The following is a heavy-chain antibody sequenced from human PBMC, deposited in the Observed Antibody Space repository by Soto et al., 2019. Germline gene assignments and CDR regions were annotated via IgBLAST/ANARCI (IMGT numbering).Heavy chain of an antibody. D-gene: IGHD3-10*01. J-gene: IGHJ6*03. V-gene: IGHV1-3*01. Sequence: QVQLVQSGAEVKKPGASVKVSCKASGYTFTSYAMHWVRQAPGQRLEWMVWINAGNGNTKYSQKFRDRVTITSDTSARTAYMELSSLRSEDTAVYYCARVGVPRGIYCDYMDVWGKGTTVTVSS. CDR3: ARVGVPRGIYCDYMDV. CDR1: GYTFTSYA. CDR2: INAGNGNT.